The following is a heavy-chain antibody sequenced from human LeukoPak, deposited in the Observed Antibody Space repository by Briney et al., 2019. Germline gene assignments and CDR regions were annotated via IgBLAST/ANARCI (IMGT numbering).Heavy chain of an antibody. J-gene: IGHJ4*02. CDR1: GFTFTAYH. V-gene: IGHV1-2*02. CDR2: INPNSGGT. CDR3: ARDLDGSGSYSDY. D-gene: IGHD3-10*01. Sequence: ASVKVSCKASGFTFTAYHMHWVRQAPGQGLEWMGWINPNSGGTNYAQKLQGRVTMTTDTSTSTAYMELRSLRSDDTAVYYCARDLDGSGSYSDYWGQGTLVTVSS.